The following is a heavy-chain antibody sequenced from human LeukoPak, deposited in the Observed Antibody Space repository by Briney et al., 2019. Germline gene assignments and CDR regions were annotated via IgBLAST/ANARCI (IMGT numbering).Heavy chain of an antibody. D-gene: IGHD5-18*01. CDR1: ADTFSNYA. V-gene: IGHV1-69*06. CDR3: ARGDTALDS. CDR2: IIPIFGTA. Sequence: SVKVSCKASADTFSNYAITWVRQAPGQGLEWMGGIIPIFGTANYAQKFQGRVTITADKSTSTAYMELSSLRSEDTAVYYCARGDTALDSWGQGTLVTVSS. J-gene: IGHJ4*02.